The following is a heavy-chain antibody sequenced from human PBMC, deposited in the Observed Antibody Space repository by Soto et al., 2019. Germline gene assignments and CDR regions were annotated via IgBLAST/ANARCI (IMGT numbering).Heavy chain of an antibody. CDR1: GYTLTSFY. V-gene: IGHV1-46*01. J-gene: IGHJ4*02. Sequence: ASVKVSCKASGYTLTSFYMHWMRQAPGQGLEWMGVIDPSAGSTTYAQKFKGRVRMTRDTFTSTVFMELSSLRSDDTAVYYCAISPTPTGTSLYDFDSWGQRTLVTVSS. CDR3: AISPTPTGTSLYDFDS. CDR2: IDPSAGST. D-gene: IGHD6-13*01.